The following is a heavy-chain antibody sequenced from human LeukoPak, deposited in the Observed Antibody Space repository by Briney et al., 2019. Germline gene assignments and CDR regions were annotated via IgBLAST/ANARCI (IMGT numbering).Heavy chain of an antibody. J-gene: IGHJ4*02. CDR3: AREEAYCSGTSCFRFFDY. Sequence: GGSLRLSCAASGFTFSSYEINWVRQAPGEGLEWISYISSGGSIFYNADSVMGRFTISRDNAQNSLYLQMNSLRAEDTAVYYCAREEAYCSGTSCFRFFDYWGQGTLVSVSS. D-gene: IGHD2-15*01. V-gene: IGHV3-48*03. CDR1: GFTFSSYE. CDR2: ISSGGSIF.